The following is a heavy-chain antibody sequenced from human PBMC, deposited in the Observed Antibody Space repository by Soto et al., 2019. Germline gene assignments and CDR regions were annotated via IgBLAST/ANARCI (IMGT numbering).Heavy chain of an antibody. CDR2: IIPILGIA. V-gene: IGHV1-69*02. J-gene: IGHJ4*02. CDR1: GGTFSSYT. D-gene: IGHD5-12*01. Sequence: ASVKVSCKASGGTFSSYTISWVRQAPGQGLEWMGRIIPILGIANYAQKFQGRVTITADKSTSTAYMELSSLRSEDTAVYYCATRYSGYEDPNYYFDYWGQGTLVTVSS. CDR3: ATRYSGYEDPNYYFDY.